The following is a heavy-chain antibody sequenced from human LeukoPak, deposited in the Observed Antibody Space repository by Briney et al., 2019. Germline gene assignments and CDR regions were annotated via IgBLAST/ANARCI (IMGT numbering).Heavy chain of an antibody. Sequence: ASVKVSCKASGYTFTGYYMHWVRQAPGQGLEWMGWIHPNSGGTNYAQKFQGRVTMTRDTSISTAYMELSRLRSDDTAVYYCARVRYCSSTSCYDYYYGMDVWGQGTTVTVSS. CDR3: ARVRYCSSTSCYDYYYGMDV. D-gene: IGHD2-2*01. J-gene: IGHJ6*02. CDR2: IHPNSGGT. V-gene: IGHV1-2*02. CDR1: GYTFTGYY.